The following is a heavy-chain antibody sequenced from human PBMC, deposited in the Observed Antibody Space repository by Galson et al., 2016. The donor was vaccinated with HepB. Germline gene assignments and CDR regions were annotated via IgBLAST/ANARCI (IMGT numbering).Heavy chain of an antibody. CDR3: AKDRDHFGDYVFDY. D-gene: IGHD4-17*01. V-gene: IGHV3-23*01. Sequence: SLRLSCAASGFTFSSYAMSWVRQAPGKGLEWVSAISGSGGSTYYADSVKGRFTISRDNSKNTLYLQMNSLRADDTALYYCAKDRDHFGDYVFDYWGQGTLVTVSS. CDR2: ISGSGGST. CDR1: GFTFSSYA. J-gene: IGHJ4*02.